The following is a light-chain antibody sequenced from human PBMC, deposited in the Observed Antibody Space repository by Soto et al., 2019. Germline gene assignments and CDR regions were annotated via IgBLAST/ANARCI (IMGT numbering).Light chain of an antibody. J-gene: IGKJ5*01. V-gene: IGKV3D-20*02. CDR2: GVS. CDR3: HQRYNWPRVT. Sequence: EICLTQSPGTLSLSPGERATLSWRAHQSVTNNQLAWFRQKPGQAPRLLIWGVSNRATGIPDRFSGSGSGTDFTLTITSLEPEDFAVYFCHQRYNWPRVTCGQGTRLEI. CDR1: QSVTNNQ.